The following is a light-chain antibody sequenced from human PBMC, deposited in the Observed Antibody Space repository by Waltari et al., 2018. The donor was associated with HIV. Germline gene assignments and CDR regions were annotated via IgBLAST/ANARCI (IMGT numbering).Light chain of an antibody. CDR3: AVWEDSLKGRV. CDR2: SNN. CDR1: NSNIGTNT. Sequence: QSVLTQPPSASGTPGQRVSIPCSGSNSNIGTNTVNWYQQLPGTAPKLFIYSNNQRRLGLPDRFSGSRFGTSASLAISELQSEDEADYYCAVWEDSLKGRVFGTGTKVTVL. V-gene: IGLV1-44*01. J-gene: IGLJ1*01.